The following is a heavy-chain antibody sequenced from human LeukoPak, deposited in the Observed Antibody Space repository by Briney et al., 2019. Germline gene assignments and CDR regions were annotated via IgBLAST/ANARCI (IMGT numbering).Heavy chain of an antibody. D-gene: IGHD3-22*01. CDR2: ISGSGCST. CDR3: AKDQDTSYYYDTRGPFDI. Sequence: GGSLRLSCAASGFTFSSYAMSWVRQAPGKGREWVSAISGSGCSTYYAVSVKGRFTISRDNSKNTLYLQMNSLRAEDTAVYYCAKDQDTSYYYDTRGPFDIWGQGTMVTVSS. V-gene: IGHV3-23*01. CDR1: GFTFSSYA. J-gene: IGHJ3*02.